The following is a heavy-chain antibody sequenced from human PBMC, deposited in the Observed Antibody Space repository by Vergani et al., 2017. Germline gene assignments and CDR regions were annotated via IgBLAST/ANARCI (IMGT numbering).Heavy chain of an antibody. V-gene: IGHV3-33*01. CDR3: ARMVRRNRDAFDI. J-gene: IGHJ3*02. Sequence: QVQLVESGGGVVQPGRSLRLSCAASGFTFSSYGMHWVRQAPGKGLEWVAVIWYDGSNKYYADSVKGRFTISRDNSKNTLYLQMNSLRAEDTAVYYCARMVRRNRDAFDIWGQGTMVTVSS. D-gene: IGHD3-10*01. CDR1: GFTFSSYG. CDR2: IWYDGSNK.